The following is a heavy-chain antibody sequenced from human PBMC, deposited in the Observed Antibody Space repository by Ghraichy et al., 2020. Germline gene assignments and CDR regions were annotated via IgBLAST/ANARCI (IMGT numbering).Heavy chain of an antibody. Sequence: GSLRLSCTVSGGSITSYYWTWIRQPPGKGLEWIGYNYYTGSAKYNPSLRSRVTVSLDTSKNQLSLRLSSVTAADTAIYYCARVRTTVTIGYYYYYMDVWGKGTTVTVSS. D-gene: IGHD4-11*01. V-gene: IGHV4-59*01. CDR3: ARVRTTVTIGYYYYYMDV. CDR1: GGSITSYY. J-gene: IGHJ6*03. CDR2: NYYTGSA.